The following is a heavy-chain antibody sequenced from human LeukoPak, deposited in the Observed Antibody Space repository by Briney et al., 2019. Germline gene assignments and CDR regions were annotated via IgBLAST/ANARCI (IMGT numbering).Heavy chain of an antibody. CDR3: TTDRWYYDSSGYYPLRYFDY. V-gene: IGHV3-15*07. D-gene: IGHD3-22*01. CDR1: GFTFSNAW. J-gene: IGHJ4*02. Sequence: GGSLRLSRAASGFTFSNAWMNWVRQAPGKGLEWVGRIKSKTDGGTTDYAAPVKGRFTISRDDSKNTLYLQMNSLKTEDTAVYYCTTDRWYYDSSGYYPLRYFDYWGQGTLVTVSS. CDR2: IKSKTDGGTT.